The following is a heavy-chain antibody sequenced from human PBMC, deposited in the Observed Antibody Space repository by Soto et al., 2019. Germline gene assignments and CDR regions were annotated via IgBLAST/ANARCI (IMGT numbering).Heavy chain of an antibody. V-gene: IGHV1-46*01. J-gene: IGHJ4*02. D-gene: IGHD5-18*01. Sequence: ASVKVSCKASGYTFTSYYMHWVRQAPGQGLEWMGIINPTGGSPTYAQKFQGRVTMTRDTSTNTVYMELSSLRYEDTDVYYCPSGYTSGPFDFWGQGTLVTVS. CDR1: GYTFTSYY. CDR2: INPTGGSP. CDR3: PSGYTSGPFDF.